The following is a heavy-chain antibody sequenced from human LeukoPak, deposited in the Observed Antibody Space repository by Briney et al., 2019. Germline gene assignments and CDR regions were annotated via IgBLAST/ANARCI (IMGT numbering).Heavy chain of an antibody. CDR3: ARSSPYVRGRRGYYFDY. CDR1: GGSISSSNW. V-gene: IGHV4-4*02. CDR2: IYHSGST. J-gene: IGHJ4*02. Sequence: PSGTLSLTCAVSGGSISSSNWWSWVRQPPGKGLEWIGEIYHSGSTNYNPSLKSRVTISVDKSKNQFSLKLSSVTAADTAVYYCARSSPYVRGRRGYYFDYWGQGTLVTVSS. D-gene: IGHD3-10*02.